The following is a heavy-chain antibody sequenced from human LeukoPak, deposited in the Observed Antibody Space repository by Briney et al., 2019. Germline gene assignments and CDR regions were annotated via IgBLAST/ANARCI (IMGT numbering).Heavy chain of an antibody. J-gene: IGHJ4*02. CDR2: IYYSGST. CDR3: ARFAPYDSSGAIDY. CDR1: GGSISSSSYY. Sequence: SSETLSLTCTVSGGSISSSSYYGGWIRQPPGKGLEWIGSIYYSGSTYYNSSLKSRVTISVDTSKNQFSLKLSSVTAADTAVYYCARFAPYDSSGAIDYWGQGTLVTVSS. D-gene: IGHD3-22*01. V-gene: IGHV4-39*01.